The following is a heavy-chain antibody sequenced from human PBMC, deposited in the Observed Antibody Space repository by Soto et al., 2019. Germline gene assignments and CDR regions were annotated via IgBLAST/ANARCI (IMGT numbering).Heavy chain of an antibody. CDR2: IYYSGST. CDR3: ARHYSGYDLGLDY. V-gene: IGHV4-59*08. D-gene: IGHD5-12*01. Sequence: PSETLSLTCTVSGGSISSYYWSWIRQPPGKGLEWIGYIYYSGSTNYNPSLKSRVTISVDTSKNQFSLKLSSVTAADTAVYYCARHYSGYDLGLDYWGQGTLVTVSS. J-gene: IGHJ4*02. CDR1: GGSISSYY.